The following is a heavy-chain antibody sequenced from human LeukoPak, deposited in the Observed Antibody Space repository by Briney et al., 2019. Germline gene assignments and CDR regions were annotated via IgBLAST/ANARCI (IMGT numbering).Heavy chain of an antibody. CDR2: INHSGST. Sequence: KTSETLSVTCAVYGGSCSGYYWSWIRQPPGKGLEWTGEINHSGSTNYNPSLKSRVTISVDTSKNQFSLKLSSVTAADTAVYYCARGLLYSSNQFDYWGQGTLVTVSS. V-gene: IGHV4-34*01. CDR1: GGSCSGYY. CDR3: ARGLLYSSNQFDY. J-gene: IGHJ4*02. D-gene: IGHD6-13*01.